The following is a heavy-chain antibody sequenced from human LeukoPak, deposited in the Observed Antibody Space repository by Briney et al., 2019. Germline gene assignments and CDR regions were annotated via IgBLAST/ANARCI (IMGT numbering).Heavy chain of an antibody. CDR2: IPYDGSQN. CDR1: DFPFIGYT. CDR3: ARSRHSYDSSGFPHY. Sequence: GGSLRLSCAASDFPFIGYTMHWVRQAPGKGLEWVAGIPYDGSQNSYADSVKGRFSISRDNAKNSLYLQMNSLRAEDTALYYCARSRHSYDSSGFPHYWGQGTLVTVSS. D-gene: IGHD3-22*01. V-gene: IGHV3-30*04. J-gene: IGHJ4*02.